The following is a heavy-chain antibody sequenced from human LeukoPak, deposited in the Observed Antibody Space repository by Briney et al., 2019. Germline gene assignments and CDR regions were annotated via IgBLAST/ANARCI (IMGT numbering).Heavy chain of an antibody. V-gene: IGHV3-53*01. Sequence: GGSLRLSCAASGFTVSSNYMSWVRQAPGKGLEWVSVIYSGGSTYYADSVKGRFTISRDNSKNTLYLQMDSLRAEDTAVYYCAKGRGYYDYVWGSYRSQGFDYWGQGTLVTVSS. CDR1: GFTVSSNY. CDR3: AKGRGYYDYVWGSYRSQGFDY. CDR2: IYSGGST. D-gene: IGHD3-16*02. J-gene: IGHJ4*02.